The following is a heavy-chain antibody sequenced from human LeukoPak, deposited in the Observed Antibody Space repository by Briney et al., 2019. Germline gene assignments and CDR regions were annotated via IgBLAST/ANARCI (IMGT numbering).Heavy chain of an antibody. CDR2: ISAYNGNT. Sequence: ASVKVSCKASGYTFTSYGISWVRQAPGQGLEWMGWISAYNGNTNYAQKLQGRVTMTTDTSTSTAYMELRSLRSDDTAVYYCARDLEDIVVVPAVIVYFQHWGQGTLVTVSS. V-gene: IGHV1-18*01. CDR1: GYTFTSYG. CDR3: ARDLEDIVVVPAVIVYFQH. D-gene: IGHD2-2*02. J-gene: IGHJ1*01.